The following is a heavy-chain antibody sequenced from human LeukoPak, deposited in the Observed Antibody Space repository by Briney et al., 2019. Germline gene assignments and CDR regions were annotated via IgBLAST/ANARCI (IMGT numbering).Heavy chain of an antibody. CDR1: GFTFSNAW. Sequence: PGGSLRLSCAASGFTFSNAWMSWVRQAPGKGLEWVGRIKSKTDGGTTDYAAPVKGRFTISRDDSINTLYLQMNSLKTEDTAVYYWTTVSFGYSSGWNQDYWGQGTLVTVSS. J-gene: IGHJ4*02. D-gene: IGHD6-19*01. V-gene: IGHV3-15*01. CDR2: IKSKTDGGTT. CDR3: TTVSFGYSSGWNQDY.